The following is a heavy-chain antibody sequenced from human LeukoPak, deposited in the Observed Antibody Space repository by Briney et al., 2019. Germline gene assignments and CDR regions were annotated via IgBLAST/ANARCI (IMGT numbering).Heavy chain of an antibody. CDR2: IYYSGST. V-gene: IGHV4-59*01. J-gene: IGHJ4*02. CDR3: ARGSKYSRGTFDY. Sequence: PSETQSLTCTVSGGSISSYYWSWIRQPPGKGLEWIGYIYYSGSTNYNPSLKSRVTISVDTSKNQFSLKLSSVTAADTAVYYCARGSKYSRGTFDYWGQGTLVTVSS. CDR1: GGSISSYY. D-gene: IGHD6-13*01.